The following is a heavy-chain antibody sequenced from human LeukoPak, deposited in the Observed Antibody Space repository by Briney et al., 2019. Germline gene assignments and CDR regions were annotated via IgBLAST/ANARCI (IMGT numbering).Heavy chain of an antibody. Sequence: KPSETLSLTCTVFGGSISSYYWNWIRQPPGKGLEWIGYIYDNGSAKYNPSLKSRVTMSVDMSRKQFSLKLSSVTAADTAVYYCARRGSIIFRSYYYYYMDVWGKGTTVTVSS. J-gene: IGHJ6*03. CDR2: IYDNGSA. CDR1: GGSISSYY. D-gene: IGHD2-21*01. CDR3: ARRGSIIFRSYYYYYMDV. V-gene: IGHV4-59*08.